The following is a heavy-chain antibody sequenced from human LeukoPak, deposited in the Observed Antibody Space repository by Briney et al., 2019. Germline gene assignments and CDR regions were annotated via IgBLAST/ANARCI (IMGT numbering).Heavy chain of an antibody. CDR1: GFTFSSYS. J-gene: IGHJ4*02. CDR2: ISSSSSYI. V-gene: IGHV3-21*04. CDR3: AKDAGRSDVDYFDY. Sequence: GGSLRLSCAASGFTFSSYSMNWVRQAPGKGLEWVSSISSSSSYIYYADSVKGRFTISRDNSKNTLYLQMNSLRAEDTAMYFCAKDAGRSDVDYFDYWGQGTLVTVSS. D-gene: IGHD1-26*01.